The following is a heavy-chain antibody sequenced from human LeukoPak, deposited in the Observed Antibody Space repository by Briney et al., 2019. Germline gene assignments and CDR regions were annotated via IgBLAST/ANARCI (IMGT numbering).Heavy chain of an antibody. D-gene: IGHD3-22*01. Sequence: PGGSLRLSCAASGFTLDDYAMHWVRQAPGKGLEWASGISWNSGSIGYADSVKGRFTISRDNAKNSLYLQMNSLRAEDTALYYCAKDLHYYDSSGYYSLSPAFDYWGQGTLVTVSS. V-gene: IGHV3-9*01. J-gene: IGHJ4*02. CDR3: AKDLHYYDSSGYYSLSPAFDY. CDR1: GFTLDDYA. CDR2: ISWNSGSI.